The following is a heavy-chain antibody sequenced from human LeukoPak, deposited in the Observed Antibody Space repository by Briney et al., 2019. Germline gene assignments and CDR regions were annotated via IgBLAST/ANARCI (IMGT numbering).Heavy chain of an antibody. V-gene: IGHV3-23*01. CDR1: GFTFSSYA. J-gene: IGHJ4*02. CDR2: ISGSGGST. D-gene: IGHD3-22*01. CDR3: ASTTYYYDSSGYYYFDY. Sequence: PGGSLRLSCAASGFTFSSYAMSWVRQAPGKGLEWVSAISGSGGSTYYADSVKGRFTISRDNSKNTLYLQVNSLRAEDTAVYYCASTTYYYDSSGYYYFDYWGQGTLVTVSS.